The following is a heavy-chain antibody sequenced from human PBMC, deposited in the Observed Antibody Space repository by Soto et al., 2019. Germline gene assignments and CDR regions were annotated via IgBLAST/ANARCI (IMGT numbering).Heavy chain of an antibody. V-gene: IGHV3-30*18. J-gene: IGHJ4*02. CDR2: ISYDGSNK. CDR1: GFTFSSYG. D-gene: IGHD6-13*01. CDR3: AKMGYSSSWYYFDD. Sequence: ESGGGVVQPGRSLRLSCAASGFTFSSYGMHWVRQAPGKGLEWVAVISYDGSNKYYADSVKGRFTISRDNSKNTLYLQMNSLRAEDTAVYYCAKMGYSSSWYYFDDWGQGTLVTVSS.